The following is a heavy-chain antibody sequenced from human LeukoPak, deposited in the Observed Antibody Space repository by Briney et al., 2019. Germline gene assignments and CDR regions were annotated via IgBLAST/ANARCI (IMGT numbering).Heavy chain of an antibody. Sequence: GGSLRLSCAASGFTFSSYSMNWFRQAPGKGLEWVSSISSSSSYIYYADSVKGRFTISRDNAKNSLYLQMNSLRAEDTAVYYCARGRVVGIAVAGFFDYWGQGTLVTVSS. J-gene: IGHJ4*02. CDR1: GFTFSSYS. V-gene: IGHV3-21*01. CDR3: ARGRVVGIAVAGFFDY. CDR2: ISSSSSYI. D-gene: IGHD6-19*01.